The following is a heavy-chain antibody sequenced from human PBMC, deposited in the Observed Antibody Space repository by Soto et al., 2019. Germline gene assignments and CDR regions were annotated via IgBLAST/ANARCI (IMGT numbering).Heavy chain of an antibody. CDR2: IYHSGST. CDR1: GYSISSGYY. CDR3: ASLDSSGWYDY. Sequence: SETLSLTCAVSGYSISSGYYWGWIRQPPGKGLEWIGSIYHSGSTYYNPSLKSRVTISVDTSKNQFSLKLSSVTAADTAVYYCASLDSSGWYDYRGQGTLVTVSS. V-gene: IGHV4-38-2*01. D-gene: IGHD6-19*01. J-gene: IGHJ4*02.